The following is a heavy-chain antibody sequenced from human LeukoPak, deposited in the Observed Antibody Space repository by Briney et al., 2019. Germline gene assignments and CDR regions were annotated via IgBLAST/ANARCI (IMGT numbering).Heavy chain of an antibody. CDR2: IKQDGSEK. CDR1: GFTFTSYW. D-gene: IGHD6-13*01. J-gene: IGHJ4*02. Sequence: TGGSLRLSCAASGFTFTSYWMSWVRQAPGKGLEWVANIKQDGSEKYYVDSVKGRFTISRDNAKNSLYLQMNSLRAEDTAVYYCARGPPSWSGPIDYWGQGTLVTVSS. CDR3: ARGPPSWSGPIDY. V-gene: IGHV3-7*01.